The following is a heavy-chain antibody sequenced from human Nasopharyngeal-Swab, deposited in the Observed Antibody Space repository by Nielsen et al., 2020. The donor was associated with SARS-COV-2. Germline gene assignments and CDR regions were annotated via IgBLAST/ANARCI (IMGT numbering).Heavy chain of an antibody. CDR2: IWYDGSNK. Sequence: GESLKISCAASGFTLSSYGMHWVRQAPGKGLEWVAVIWYDGSNKYYADSVKGRFTISRDNSKNTLYLQMNSLRAEDTAVYYCARDKREFGESHGFDYWGQGTLVTVSS. CDR1: GFTLSSYG. V-gene: IGHV3-33*01. CDR3: ARDKREFGESHGFDY. J-gene: IGHJ4*02. D-gene: IGHD3-10*01.